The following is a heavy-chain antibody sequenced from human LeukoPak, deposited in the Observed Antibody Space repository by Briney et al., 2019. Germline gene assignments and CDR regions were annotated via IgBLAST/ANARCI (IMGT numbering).Heavy chain of an antibody. Sequence: ASVKVSCKASGYTFTGYYMHWVRQAPGQGLEWMGWINPNSGGTNYAQKFQGRVTMTRDTSISTAYMELSRVRSDDTAVYYCARDLKLIAEFDYWGQGTLVTVSS. CDR1: GYTFTGYY. CDR2: INPNSGGT. V-gene: IGHV1-2*02. CDR3: ARDLKLIAEFDY. D-gene: IGHD2-15*01. J-gene: IGHJ4*02.